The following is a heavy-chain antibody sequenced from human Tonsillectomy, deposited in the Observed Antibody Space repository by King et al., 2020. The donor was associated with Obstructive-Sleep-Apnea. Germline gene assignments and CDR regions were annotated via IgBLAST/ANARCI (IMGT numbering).Heavy chain of an antibody. CDR1: GYTFGTYD. D-gene: IGHD1-26*01. J-gene: IGHJ4*02. V-gene: IGHV1-8*01. Sequence: VQLVESGAEVKKPGASVKVSCKASGYTFGTYDINWVRQATGQGLEWMGWMHPNSGNTGYAQKFRGRVTMTRDISISTAYMELNSLTSEDTAVYYCARGTSGADYWGQGTLVTVSS. CDR2: MHPNSGNT. CDR3: ARGTSGADY.